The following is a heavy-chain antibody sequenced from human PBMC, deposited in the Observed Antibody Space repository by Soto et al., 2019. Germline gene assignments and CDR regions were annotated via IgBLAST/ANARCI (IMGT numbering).Heavy chain of an antibody. CDR1: GFTFRVYG. J-gene: IGHJ4*02. Sequence: QVQLVESGGGVVQPGRSLRLSCAASGFTFRVYGIHWVRQAPGKGLEWVAVIWSDGSHKYYADSVKGRFTISRDNSKNTLYLQMNSLRAEDTAVYYCARASGPFDYWGQGTLVTVSS. CDR2: IWSDGSHK. CDR3: ARASGPFDY. D-gene: IGHD2-8*02. V-gene: IGHV3-33*01.